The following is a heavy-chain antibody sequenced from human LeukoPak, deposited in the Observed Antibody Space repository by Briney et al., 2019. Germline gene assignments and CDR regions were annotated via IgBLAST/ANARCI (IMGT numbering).Heavy chain of an antibody. Sequence: TSQTLSLTCTVSGDSIKSGHNYWTWVRQRPGKGLEWIGYMHYSGTTYYNPSLQSRLTISVDASDNQVSLEMTSVTVADTAMYYCARVARDVRVFDVWGQGTMVIISS. CDR2: MHYSGTT. D-gene: IGHD6-6*01. V-gene: IGHV4-31*03. CDR3: ARVARDVRVFDV. CDR1: GDSIKSGHNY. J-gene: IGHJ3*01.